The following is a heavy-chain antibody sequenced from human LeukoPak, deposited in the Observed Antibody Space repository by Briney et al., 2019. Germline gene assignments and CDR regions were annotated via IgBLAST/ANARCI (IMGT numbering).Heavy chain of an antibody. CDR1: GFTFSSYE. J-gene: IGHJ4*02. Sequence: GGSLRLSCAASGFTFSSYEMNWVRQAPGKGLEWVSYISSSGSTIYHADSVKGRFTISRDNAKNSLYLQMNSLRAEDTAVYYCARGACSGGSCYVLVYWGQGTLVTVSS. V-gene: IGHV3-48*03. D-gene: IGHD2-15*01. CDR2: ISSSGSTI. CDR3: ARGACSGGSCYVLVY.